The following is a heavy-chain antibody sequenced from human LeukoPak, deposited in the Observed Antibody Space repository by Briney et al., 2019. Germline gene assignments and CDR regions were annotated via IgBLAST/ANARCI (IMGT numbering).Heavy chain of an antibody. CDR1: GFTFSSYS. J-gene: IGHJ5*02. CDR2: ISSSSSYI. CDR3: ARERSSRGGWFDP. V-gene: IGHV3-21*01. D-gene: IGHD6-13*01. Sequence: GGSLRLSCAASGFTFSSYSMNWVRQAPGKGLEWVSSISSSSSYIYYADSVKGRFTISRDNAKNSLYLQMNSLRAEDTAVYYCARERSSRGGWFDPWGQGTLVTVSS.